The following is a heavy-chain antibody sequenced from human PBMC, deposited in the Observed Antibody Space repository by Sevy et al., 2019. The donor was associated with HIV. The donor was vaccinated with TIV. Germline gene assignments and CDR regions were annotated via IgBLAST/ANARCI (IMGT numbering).Heavy chain of an antibody. CDR2: IYYTATT. D-gene: IGHD6-13*01. Sequence: SETLSLTCSVSDDSISSSNYFWGWIRQPPGKGLEGIWSIYYTATTYYNPSLKSRFTLSVDTFKKQFSLKLGSVTAADTAVYYCARHGSWSFYFDYWGQGILVTVSS. V-gene: IGHV4-39*01. CDR1: DDSISSSNYF. J-gene: IGHJ4*02. CDR3: ARHGSWSFYFDY.